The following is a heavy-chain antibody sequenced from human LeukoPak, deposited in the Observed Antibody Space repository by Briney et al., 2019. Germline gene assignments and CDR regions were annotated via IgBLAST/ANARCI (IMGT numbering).Heavy chain of an antibody. Sequence: PGGSLRLSCAASGFTFSSYWLHWVRQAPGKGLVWVSRINSDGSITSYADSVKGRFTISRDNAKNTLYLQMNSLRAEDTAVYYCARDMASLGYYGMDVWGQGTTVPVSS. D-gene: IGHD2-2*01. CDR1: GFTFSSYW. CDR3: ARDMASLGYYGMDV. CDR2: INSDGSIT. J-gene: IGHJ6*02. V-gene: IGHV3-74*01.